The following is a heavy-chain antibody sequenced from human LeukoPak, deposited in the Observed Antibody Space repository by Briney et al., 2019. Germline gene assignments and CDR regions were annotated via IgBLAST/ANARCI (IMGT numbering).Heavy chain of an antibody. CDR1: GYTFTGYY. J-gene: IGHJ6*02. CDR3: ATRPEDGDYRDFYYYYGMDV. D-gene: IGHD4-17*01. Sequence: ASVKVSCTASGYTFTGYYRNWVRQAPGQGLEWMGWINPSGGGTNYAQKFQGRVNLTRDTSISTAYMELSRLRSDDTAVYYCATRPEDGDYRDFYYYYGMDVWGQGTTVTVFS. CDR2: INPSGGGT. V-gene: IGHV1-2*02.